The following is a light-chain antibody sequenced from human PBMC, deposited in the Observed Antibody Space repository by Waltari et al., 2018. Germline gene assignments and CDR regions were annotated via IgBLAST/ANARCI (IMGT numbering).Light chain of an antibody. V-gene: IGLV3-21*02. Sequence: SYVLTQPPSVSVAPGQTAKITCGGNNIGTHTVHWYQQKTGQAPVLVVYGDRERPSGSPERFSGSTSITTATLTVRRVDAGDEAVDYCQVWDNYYDQGVFGGGTKLTVL. CDR2: GDR. CDR1: NIGTHT. CDR3: QVWDNYYDQGV. J-gene: IGLJ2*01.